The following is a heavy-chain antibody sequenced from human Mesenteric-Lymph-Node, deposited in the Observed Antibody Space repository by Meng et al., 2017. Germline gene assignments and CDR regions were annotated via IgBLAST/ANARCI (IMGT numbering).Heavy chain of an antibody. CDR1: GYSISSGYY. Sequence: GSLRLSCSVSGYSISSGYYWDWIRHPPGKGLEWIGSIYHTESTYYNPSLKSRVAISVDTSKNQFSLKLSSVTAADTAVYYCARGLDSSSWYGVKPDYWGQGTLVTVSS. CDR3: ARGLDSSSWYGVKPDY. J-gene: IGHJ4*02. V-gene: IGHV4-38-2*02. D-gene: IGHD6-13*01. CDR2: IYHTEST.